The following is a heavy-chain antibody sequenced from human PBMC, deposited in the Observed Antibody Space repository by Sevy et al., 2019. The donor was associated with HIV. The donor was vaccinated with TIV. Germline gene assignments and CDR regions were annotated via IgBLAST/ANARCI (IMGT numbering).Heavy chain of an antibody. D-gene: IGHD1-26*01. Sequence: QAGGSLRLSCAASGFNIRAHWMLWVRQAPGKGLEWVANINEDGSTKYYLDSVKGRFTISRDNAENSAFLQMNSLRVEDTAVYYCVRALLKADSLWGQGTLVTVSS. CDR1: GFNIRAHW. J-gene: IGHJ4*02. V-gene: IGHV3-7*01. CDR3: VRALLKADSL. CDR2: INEDGSTK.